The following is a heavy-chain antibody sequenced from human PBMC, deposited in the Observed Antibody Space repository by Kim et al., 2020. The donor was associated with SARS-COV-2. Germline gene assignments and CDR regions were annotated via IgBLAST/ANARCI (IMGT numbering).Heavy chain of an antibody. J-gene: IGHJ4*02. Sequence: YVEPVKVRFTITRDNGKNSLYLQMNGLRAEDTAVYYCARDDSTGYQYLDHWGQGVLVTVSS. V-gene: IGHV3-7*01. D-gene: IGHD3-22*01. CDR3: ARDDSTGYQYLDH.